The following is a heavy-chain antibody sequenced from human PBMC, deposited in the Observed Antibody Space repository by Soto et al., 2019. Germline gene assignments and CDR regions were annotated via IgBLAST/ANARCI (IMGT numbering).Heavy chain of an antibody. CDR2: INHSGST. V-gene: IGHV4-34*01. D-gene: IGHD5-12*01. CDR3: AREGLWWLHVIDY. CDR1: GGSFSGYY. J-gene: IGHJ4*02. Sequence: SETLSLTCAVYGGSFSGYYWSWIRQPPGKGLEWIGEINHSGSTNYNPSLKSRVTISVDTSKNQFSLKLSSVTAADTAVYYCAREGLWWLHVIDYWGQGTLVTVSS.